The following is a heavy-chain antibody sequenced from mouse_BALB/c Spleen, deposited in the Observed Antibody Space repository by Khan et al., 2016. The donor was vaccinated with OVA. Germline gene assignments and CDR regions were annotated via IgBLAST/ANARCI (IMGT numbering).Heavy chain of an antibody. Sequence: QVQLKQSGPGLVAPSQSLSITCTVSGFSLSRYSVHWVRKPPGKGLEWLGMIWGGGSTDYNSAIKSRLSISKDNSKSQVFLKMNSLQSDDTAMYSCASPLTTAYAMDSWCLGPSVPVSS. CDR2: IWGGGST. CDR1: GFSLSRYS. V-gene: IGHV2-6-4*01. D-gene: IGHD1-1*01. J-gene: IGHJ4*01. CDR3: ASPLTTAYAMDS.